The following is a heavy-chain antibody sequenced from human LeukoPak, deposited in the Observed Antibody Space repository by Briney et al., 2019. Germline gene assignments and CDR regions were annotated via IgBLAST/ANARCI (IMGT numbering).Heavy chain of an antibody. CDR1: GGSVSSGVSW. D-gene: IGHD3-9*01. J-gene: IGHJ4*02. CDR3: ARGDYDILTGYSLDY. Sequence: SETLSLTCTVSGGSVSSGVSWWNWMRQPAGKGLEWIGRIYVSGTTNYSPSLKSRVTISIDASKNHFSLQLDSMTAADTAVYYCARGDYDILTGYSLDYWGQGTLVTVSS. CDR2: IYVSGTT. V-gene: IGHV4-61*02.